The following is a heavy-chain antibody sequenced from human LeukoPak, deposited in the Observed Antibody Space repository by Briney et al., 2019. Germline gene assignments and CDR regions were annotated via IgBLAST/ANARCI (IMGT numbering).Heavy chain of an antibody. CDR3: AKVRLLWFGESVDY. J-gene: IGHJ4*02. Sequence: GGSLRLSCAASGFTFSTYAMSWVRQAPGKGLEWVSGISGSGGSTYYADSVKGRFTISRDNSKNTLYLQVNSLRAEDTAVYYCAKVRLLWFGESVDYWGQGTLVTVSS. CDR2: ISGSGGST. V-gene: IGHV3-23*01. D-gene: IGHD3-10*01. CDR1: GFTFSTYA.